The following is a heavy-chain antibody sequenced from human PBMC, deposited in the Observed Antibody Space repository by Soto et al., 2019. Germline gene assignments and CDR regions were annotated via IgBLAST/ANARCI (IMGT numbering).Heavy chain of an antibody. CDR3: ARKGITMVRGVRRNKNWLDP. V-gene: IGHV4-31*03. D-gene: IGHD3-10*01. Sequence: PSETLSLTCTVSGLSFGTGGSYWSWIRHRPGKGLEWIGYIYDSGNTNYNPSLTSRVAVSLDTSKNQFSLMLTSVTAADTAVYYCARKGITMVRGVRRNKNWLDPWGQGTLVTVSS. CDR2: IYDSGNT. CDR1: GLSFGTGGSY. J-gene: IGHJ5*02.